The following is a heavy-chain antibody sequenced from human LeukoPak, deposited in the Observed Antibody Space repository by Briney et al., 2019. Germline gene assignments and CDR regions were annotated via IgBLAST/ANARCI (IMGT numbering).Heavy chain of an antibody. Sequence: ASVKVSCKASGYTFTSYDINWVRRATGQGLEWMGWMNPNSGNTGYAQKFQGRVTMTRNTSISTAYMELSSLRSEDTAVYYCARVHYSREHCSSTSCYASFDYWGQGTLVTVSS. CDR3: ARVHYSREHCSSTSCYASFDY. J-gene: IGHJ4*02. CDR1: GYTFTSYD. V-gene: IGHV1-8*01. CDR2: MNPNSGNT. D-gene: IGHD2-2*01.